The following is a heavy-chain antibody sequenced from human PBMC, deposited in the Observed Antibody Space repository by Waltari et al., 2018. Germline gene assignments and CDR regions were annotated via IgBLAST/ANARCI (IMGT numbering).Heavy chain of an antibody. CDR1: GGSISSTTYY. J-gene: IGHJ4*02. V-gene: IGHV4-39*01. D-gene: IGHD2-15*01. CDR3: ARPGLVGGGSLMGLDY. CDR2: FSYNGNN. Sequence: QLQLQESGPGLVKASETLSLTCSVSGGSISSTTYYWGWIRQPPGKGLEWIGSFSYNGNNHYHPSLKGQITSTVDTSKNQFSLQLGSVTAAATAMYYWARPGLVGGGSLMGLDYLGQGTLGTATS.